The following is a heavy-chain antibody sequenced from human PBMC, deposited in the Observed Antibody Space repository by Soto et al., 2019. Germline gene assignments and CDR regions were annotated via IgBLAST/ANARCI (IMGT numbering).Heavy chain of an antibody. J-gene: IGHJ6*02. Sequence: GGSLRLSCAASGFTFSSYAMHWVRQAPGKGLEWVAVISYDGSNKYYADSVKGRFTISRDNSKNTLYLQMNSLRAEDTAVYYCARNIVLVPAAITSYYGMDVWGQGTTVTVSS. CDR3: ARNIVLVPAAITSYYGMDV. CDR2: ISYDGSNK. V-gene: IGHV3-30-3*01. CDR1: GFTFSSYA. D-gene: IGHD2-2*02.